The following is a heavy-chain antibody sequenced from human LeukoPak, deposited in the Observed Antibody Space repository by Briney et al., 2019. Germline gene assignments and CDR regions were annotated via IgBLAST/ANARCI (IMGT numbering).Heavy chain of an antibody. Sequence: SETLSLTCAVYGGSFSGYYWSWIRQPPGKGLEWIGEINHSGSTNYNPSLKSRVTISVDTSKNQFSLKLSSVTAADTAVYYCSMLGYCSSTSCSNTFDIWGQGTMVTVSS. CDR1: GGSFSGYY. D-gene: IGHD2-2*01. CDR2: INHSGST. V-gene: IGHV4-34*01. CDR3: SMLGYCSSTSCSNTFDI. J-gene: IGHJ3*02.